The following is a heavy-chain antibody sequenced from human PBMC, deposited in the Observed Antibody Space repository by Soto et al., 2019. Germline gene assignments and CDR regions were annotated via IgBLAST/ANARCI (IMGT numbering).Heavy chain of an antibody. Sequence: QVQLVESGGGVVQPGRSLRLSCAASGFTFSSYAMHWVRQAPCKGLEWVAVISYDGSNKYYADSVKGRFTISRDNSKNTLYLQMNSLRAEDTAVYYCARDGGIVGATDWFDPWGQGTLVTVSS. CDR1: GFTFSSYA. CDR2: ISYDGSNK. CDR3: ARDGGIVGATDWFDP. J-gene: IGHJ5*02. V-gene: IGHV3-30-3*01. D-gene: IGHD1-26*01.